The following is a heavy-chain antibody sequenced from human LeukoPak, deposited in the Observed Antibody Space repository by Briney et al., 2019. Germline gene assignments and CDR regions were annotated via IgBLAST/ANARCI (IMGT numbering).Heavy chain of an antibody. Sequence: GGSLRLSCAASGFAVSSSYMSWVRQAPGKGLEWVSVIYSGGSTYYADSVKGRFIISRDNSKNSLFLQMTSLRAEDTALYYCVYGDFVMTVNYFDYWGQGTLVTVSS. J-gene: IGHJ4*02. CDR3: VYGDFVMTVNYFDY. CDR2: IYSGGST. CDR1: GFAVSSSY. V-gene: IGHV3-66*01. D-gene: IGHD4-17*01.